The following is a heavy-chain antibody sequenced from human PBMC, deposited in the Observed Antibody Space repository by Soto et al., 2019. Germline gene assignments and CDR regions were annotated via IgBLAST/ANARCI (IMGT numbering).Heavy chain of an antibody. Sequence: PSVKVSCKASGYTFTSYYMHWVRQAPGQGLEWMGIINPSGGSTSYAQKFQGRVTMTRDTSTSTVYMELSSLRSEDTAVYYCASQYCSGGSCYPYYFDYWGQGTLVTVSS. CDR1: GYTFTSYY. V-gene: IGHV1-46*03. CDR3: ASQYCSGGSCYPYYFDY. CDR2: INPSGGST. D-gene: IGHD2-15*01. J-gene: IGHJ4*02.